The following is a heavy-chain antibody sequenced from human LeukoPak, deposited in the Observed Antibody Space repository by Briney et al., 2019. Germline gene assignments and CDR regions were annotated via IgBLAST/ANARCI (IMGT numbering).Heavy chain of an antibody. D-gene: IGHD6-13*01. Sequence: ASVKVSCKASGYTFTSYDINWVRQATGQGLEWMGWMNPNSGNTGYAQKFQGRVTMTRNTSISTAYMELSSLRSEDTAVYYCARSDRGSWFYYYYYYMYVWGKGTTVTVSS. V-gene: IGHV1-8*01. CDR1: GYTFTSYD. J-gene: IGHJ6*03. CDR2: MNPNSGNT. CDR3: ARSDRGSWFYYYYYYMYV.